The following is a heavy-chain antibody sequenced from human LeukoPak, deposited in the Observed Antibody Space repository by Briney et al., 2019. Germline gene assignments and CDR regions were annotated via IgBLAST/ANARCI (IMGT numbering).Heavy chain of an antibody. D-gene: IGHD1-7*01. V-gene: IGHV1-2*04. Sequence: GASVKVSCKASGYTFTSYYMHWVRQAPGQGLEWMGWINPNSGGTNYAQKFQGWVTMTRDTSISTAYMELSRLRSDDTAVYYCARDGSITGTTGEFDYWGQGTLVTVSS. CDR2: INPNSGGT. J-gene: IGHJ4*02. CDR1: GYTFTSYY. CDR3: ARDGSITGTTGEFDY.